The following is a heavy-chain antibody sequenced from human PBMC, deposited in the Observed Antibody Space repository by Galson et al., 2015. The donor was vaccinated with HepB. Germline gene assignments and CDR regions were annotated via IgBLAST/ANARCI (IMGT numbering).Heavy chain of an antibody. J-gene: IGHJ4*02. CDR3: ARTRLRSLLWFGDWVY. D-gene: IGHD3-10*01. CDR2: ISSSGHMV. Sequence: SLRLSCAASGFTLSDYYMSWIRQAPGKGLEWVSYISSSGHMVYYADSVQGRFTISRDNANKTLLLQMDSLRAEDTAVYYCARTRLRSLLWFGDWVYWGQGTLVTVSS. CDR1: GFTLSDYY. V-gene: IGHV3-11*01.